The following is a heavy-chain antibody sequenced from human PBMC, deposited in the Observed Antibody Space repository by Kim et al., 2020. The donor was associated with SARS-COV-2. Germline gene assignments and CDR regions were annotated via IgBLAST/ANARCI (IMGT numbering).Heavy chain of an antibody. D-gene: IGHD3-3*02. J-gene: IGHJ2*01. Sequence: GGSLRLSCAASGFTFDDYAMHWVRQAPGKGLEWVSGISWNSGSIGYADSVKGRFTISRDNAKNSLYLQMNSLRAEDTALYYCAKTLASLFNWYFDLWGRGTLVTVSS. CDR2: ISWNSGSI. CDR3: AKTLASLFNWYFDL. V-gene: IGHV3-9*01. CDR1: GFTFDDYA.